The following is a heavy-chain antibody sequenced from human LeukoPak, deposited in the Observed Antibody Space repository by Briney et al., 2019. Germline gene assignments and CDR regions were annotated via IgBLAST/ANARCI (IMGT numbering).Heavy chain of an antibody. CDR1: GFSFSTYA. CDR2: ISDNGVYA. Sequence: GGSLRLSCAASGFSFSTYAMGWVRQAPGKGLEWVSIISDNGVYAYYADSVKGGFTISRENSKYTLYLQMNSLRAEDTAVYYCSKRDIVAGVVDRWGQGALVTVSS. D-gene: IGHD5-12*01. J-gene: IGHJ4*02. CDR3: SKRDIVAGVVDR. V-gene: IGHV3-23*01.